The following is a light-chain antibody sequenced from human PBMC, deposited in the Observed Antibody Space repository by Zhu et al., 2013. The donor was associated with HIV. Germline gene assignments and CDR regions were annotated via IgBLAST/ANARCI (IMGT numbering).Light chain of an antibody. CDR1: QTVKSS. Sequence: EIVMTQSPGTLSLSPGERATLSCRASQTVKSSLAWYQQKPGQPPRLLLYGTSTRATGVPERFSGSGSGTDFTLTISSVQSEDFAVYHCQQRSNWPGTFGQGTKVEMK. CDR2: GTS. J-gene: IGKJ1*01. V-gene: IGKV3-15*01. CDR3: QQRSNWPGT.